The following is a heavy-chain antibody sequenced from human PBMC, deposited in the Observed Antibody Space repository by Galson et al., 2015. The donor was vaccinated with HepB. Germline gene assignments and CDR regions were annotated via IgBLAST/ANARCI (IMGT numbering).Heavy chain of an antibody. Sequence: LRLSCAASKFTFSSYWMHWVRQAPGKGLVWVSRINSDGRSTSYADSVRGRFTISRDNAKNTLYLQMNSLRDEDTAVYYCARDSLYCTGGICYFEYWGQGTLVTVSS. J-gene: IGHJ4*02. CDR2: INSDGRST. CDR3: ARDSLYCTGGICYFEY. D-gene: IGHD2-8*02. V-gene: IGHV3-74*01. CDR1: KFTFSSYW.